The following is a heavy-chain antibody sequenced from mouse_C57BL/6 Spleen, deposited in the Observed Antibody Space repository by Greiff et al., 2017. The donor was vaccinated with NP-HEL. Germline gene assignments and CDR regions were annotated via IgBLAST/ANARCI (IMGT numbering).Heavy chain of an antibody. CDR1: GYAFSSYW. CDR3: ARHYYGSSYRNAMDY. Sequence: VKLMESGAELVKPGASVKISCKASGYAFSSYWMNWVKQRPGKGLEWIGQIYPGDGDTNYNGKFKGKATLTADKSSSTAYMQLSSLTSEDSAVYSCARHYYGSSYRNAMDYWGQGTSVTVSS. D-gene: IGHD1-1*01. CDR2: IYPGDGDT. J-gene: IGHJ4*01. V-gene: IGHV1-80*01.